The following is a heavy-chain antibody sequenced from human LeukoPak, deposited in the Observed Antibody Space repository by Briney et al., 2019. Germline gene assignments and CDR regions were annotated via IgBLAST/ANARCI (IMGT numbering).Heavy chain of an antibody. J-gene: IGHJ6*03. CDR3: ARGHGRGYYYYMDV. Sequence: KPSETLSLTCAVYGGSCSGYYWSWIRQPPGKGLEWIGEINHSGSTNYNPSLKSRVTISVDTSKNQFSLKLSSVTAADTAVYYCARGHGRGYYYYMDVWGKGTTVTVSS. V-gene: IGHV4-34*01. CDR1: GGSCSGYY. D-gene: IGHD1-26*01. CDR2: INHSGST.